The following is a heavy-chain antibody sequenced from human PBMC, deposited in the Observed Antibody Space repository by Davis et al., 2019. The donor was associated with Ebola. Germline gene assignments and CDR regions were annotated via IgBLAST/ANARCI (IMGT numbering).Heavy chain of an antibody. Sequence: ASVKVSCKASGYTFTSYDINWVRQAPGQGLEWMGWMNPNSGNTGYAQKFQGRVTMTRNTSISTASMELSSLRSEDTAVYYCARGNRYYYGSGRYYYGMDVWGQGTTVTVSS. V-gene: IGHV1-8*01. CDR2: MNPNSGNT. D-gene: IGHD3-10*01. CDR3: ARGNRYYYGSGRYYYGMDV. CDR1: GYTFTSYD. J-gene: IGHJ6*02.